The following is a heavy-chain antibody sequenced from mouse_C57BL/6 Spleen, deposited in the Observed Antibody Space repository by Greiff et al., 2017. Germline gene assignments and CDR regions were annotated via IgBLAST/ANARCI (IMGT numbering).Heavy chain of an antibody. CDR1: GFSLTSYG. V-gene: IGHV2-5*01. CDR2: IWRGGST. CDR3: AKNRDYGSSYGFAY. Sequence: QVQLQQSGPGLVQPSQSLSITCTVSGFSLTSYGVHWVRQSPGKGLEWLGGIWRGGSTDYNAAFMSRLSITKDNSKSQVFFKMNSLQADDTAIYYCAKNRDYGSSYGFAYWGQGTLVTVSA. J-gene: IGHJ3*01. D-gene: IGHD1-1*01.